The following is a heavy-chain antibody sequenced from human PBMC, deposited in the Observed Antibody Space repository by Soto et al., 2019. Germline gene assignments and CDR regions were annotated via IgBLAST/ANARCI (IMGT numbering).Heavy chain of an antibody. V-gene: IGHV4-31*03. D-gene: IGHD1-1*01. CDR1: GGSISSGVYY. J-gene: IGHJ3*02. CDR3: ARVNPNWSDAFDI. CDR2: IYYSGST. Sequence: SETLSLTCTVSGGSISSGVYYWSWIRQHPGKGLEWIGYIYYSGSTYYNPSLKSRVTISVDTSKNQFSLKLSSVTAADTAVYYCARVNPNWSDAFDIWGQGTMVTVSS.